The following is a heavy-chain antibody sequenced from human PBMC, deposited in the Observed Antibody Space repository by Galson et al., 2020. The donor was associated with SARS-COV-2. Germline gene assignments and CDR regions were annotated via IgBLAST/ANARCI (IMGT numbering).Heavy chain of an antibody. D-gene: IGHD5-18*01. CDR2: IDWDDDK. J-gene: IGHJ4*02. V-gene: IGHV2-70*01. CDR1: GFSLSTSGMC. Sequence: SGPTLVKPTQTLTLTCTFSGFSLSTSGMCVSWIRQPPGKALEWLALIDWDDDKYYSTSLKTRLTISKDTSKNQVVLTMTNMDPVDTATYYCARMGGRGYSYGPHFDYWGQGTLVTVSS. CDR3: ARMGGRGYSYGPHFDY.